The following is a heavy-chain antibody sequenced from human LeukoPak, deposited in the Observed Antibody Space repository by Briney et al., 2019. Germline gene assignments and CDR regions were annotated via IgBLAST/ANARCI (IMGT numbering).Heavy chain of an antibody. CDR1: GYTLTELS. J-gene: IGHJ6*02. D-gene: IGHD2-2*02. CDR2: FDPEDGET. V-gene: IGHV1-24*01. Sequence: GASVKVSCKVSGYTLTELSMHWVRQAPGKGLEWMGGFDPEDGETIYAQKFQGRVTMTEDTSTSTAYMELRSLRSDDTAVYYCARIYCSSTSCYIGAYYYYGMDVWGQGTTVTVSS. CDR3: ARIYCSSTSCYIGAYYYYGMDV.